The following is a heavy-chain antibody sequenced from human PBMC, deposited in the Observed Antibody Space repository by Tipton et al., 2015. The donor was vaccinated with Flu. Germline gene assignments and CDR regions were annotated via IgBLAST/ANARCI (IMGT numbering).Heavy chain of an antibody. V-gene: IGHV3-23*01. D-gene: IGHD3-16*01. CDR2: ISASGGST. CDR3: AKRLTRDWGSIPFYFDY. Sequence: GSLRLSCAASGFTFDSYVMSWVRQAPGKGLEWVSAISASGGSTYYAVSVKGRFTISRDNSKNTLYLQMSSLRAEDTAVYYCAKRLTRDWGSIPFYFDYWGQGTLVTVSS. J-gene: IGHJ4*02. CDR1: GFTFDSYV.